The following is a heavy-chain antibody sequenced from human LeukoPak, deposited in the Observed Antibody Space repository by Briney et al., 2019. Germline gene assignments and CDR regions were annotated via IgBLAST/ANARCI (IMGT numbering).Heavy chain of an antibody. D-gene: IGHD6-19*01. CDR3: ARHQPYSSGCYPDY. V-gene: IGHV4-39*01. Sequence: PSETLSLTCTVSGGSISSSSYYWGWIRQPPGKGLEWIVNMYYSGSTYGNPAKKRRITISVNTNKNTYYLKLSSVTAADTAVYYCARHQPYSSGCYPDYWGQGTLVTVSA. J-gene: IGHJ4*02. CDR2: MYYSGST. CDR1: GGSISSSSYY.